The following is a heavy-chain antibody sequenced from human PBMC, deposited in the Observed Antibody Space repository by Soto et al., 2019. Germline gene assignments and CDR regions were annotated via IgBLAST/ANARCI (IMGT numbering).Heavy chain of an antibody. Sequence: GSVKVSCKASGYTFTSYGISWVRQAPGQGLEWMGWISAYNGNTNYAQKLQGRVTMTTDTSTSTAYMELRSLRSDDTAVYYCARAPGIAVATGGMDVWGQGTTVTVSS. D-gene: IGHD6-19*01. V-gene: IGHV1-18*01. J-gene: IGHJ6*02. CDR1: GYTFTSYG. CDR2: ISAYNGNT. CDR3: ARAPGIAVATGGMDV.